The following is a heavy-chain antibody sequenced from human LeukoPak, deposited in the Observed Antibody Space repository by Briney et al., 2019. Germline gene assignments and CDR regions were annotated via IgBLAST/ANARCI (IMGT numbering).Heavy chain of an antibody. Sequence: GGSLRLSCAASGFTFSSYAMSWVRQAPGKGLERVSIIGGSGGPTYYADSVKGRFTISRDNSENTLFLQMNSLRAEDTALYYCSKNGLVATTYYFDSWGQGTLVTVSS. V-gene: IGHV3-23*01. D-gene: IGHD5-12*01. J-gene: IGHJ4*02. CDR2: IGGSGGPT. CDR3: SKNGLVATTYYFDS. CDR1: GFTFSSYA.